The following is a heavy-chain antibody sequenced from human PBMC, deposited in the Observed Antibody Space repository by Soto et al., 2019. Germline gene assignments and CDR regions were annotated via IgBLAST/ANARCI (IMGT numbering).Heavy chain of an antibody. V-gene: IGHV4-34*01. J-gene: IGHJ5*02. CDR1: GGSFRGYY. D-gene: IGHD4-17*01. CDR3: ARGLATVTTSRWFDP. CDR2: INHSGST. Sequence: SETLSLTCAVYGGSFRGYYWSWIRQPPGKGLEWIGEINHSGSTNYNPSLKSRVTISVDTSKNQFSLKLSSVTAADTAVYYCARGLATVTTSRWFDPWGQGTLVTVSS.